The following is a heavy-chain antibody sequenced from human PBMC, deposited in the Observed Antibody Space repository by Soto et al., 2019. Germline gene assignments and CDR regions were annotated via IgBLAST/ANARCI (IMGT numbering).Heavy chain of an antibody. Sequence: QITLKESGPTLVKPTETLTLTCTVSGFPLSARGVGVGWIRQPPGKALERLAIIYWNDDKRYSPSLKSRLTIPKDPSKNQVVLSMTNTAPVDTAKYYCAHSPWGAAPDYWGQGTLVTVSS. D-gene: IGHD3-16*01. V-gene: IGHV2-5*01. CDR3: AHSPWGAAPDY. CDR2: IYWNDDK. J-gene: IGHJ4*02. CDR1: GFPLSARGVG.